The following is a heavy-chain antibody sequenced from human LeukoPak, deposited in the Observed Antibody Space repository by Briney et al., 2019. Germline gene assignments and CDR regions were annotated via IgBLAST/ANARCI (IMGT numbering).Heavy chain of an antibody. CDR1: GGSISSYY. D-gene: IGHD2-15*01. Sequence: PSETLSLTCTVSGGSISSYYWSWIRQPAGKGLEWIGRIYTSGSTNYNPSFKSRVTMSVDTSKNQFSLKLSSVTAADTAVYYCARDIPYCSGGSCYYYMDGWGKGTTVTVSS. V-gene: IGHV4-4*07. J-gene: IGHJ6*03. CDR2: IYTSGST. CDR3: ARDIPYCSGGSCYYYMDG.